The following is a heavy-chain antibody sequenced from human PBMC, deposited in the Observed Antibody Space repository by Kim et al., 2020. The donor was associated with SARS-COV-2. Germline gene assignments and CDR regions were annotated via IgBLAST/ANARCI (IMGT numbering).Heavy chain of an antibody. J-gene: IGHJ4*02. V-gene: IGHV4-4*02. CDR2: IYHSGST. Sequence: SETLSLTCAVSGGSISSSNWWSWVRQPPGKGLEWIGEIYHSGSTNYHPSIKSRVTISVDKSKNQFSLQLSSVTAADTAVYYCASRLDPVTTALSDYWGQGTLVSVSS. CDR3: ASRLDPVTTALSDY. CDR1: GGSISSSNW. D-gene: IGHD4-17*01.